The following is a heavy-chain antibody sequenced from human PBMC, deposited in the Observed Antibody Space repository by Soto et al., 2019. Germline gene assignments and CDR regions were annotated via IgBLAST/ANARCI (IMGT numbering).Heavy chain of an antibody. Sequence: QVQLVQSGAEVKKPGASVKVSCKASGYTFTSYAMHWVRQAPGQRLEWMGWINAGNGNTKYSQKFQGRVTITRDTSASTAYMELSSLRSEDTAVYYCERASYDFWSGYPIDAFDIWGQGTMVTVSS. J-gene: IGHJ3*02. V-gene: IGHV1-3*01. CDR2: INAGNGNT. D-gene: IGHD3-3*01. CDR1: GYTFTSYA. CDR3: ERASYDFWSGYPIDAFDI.